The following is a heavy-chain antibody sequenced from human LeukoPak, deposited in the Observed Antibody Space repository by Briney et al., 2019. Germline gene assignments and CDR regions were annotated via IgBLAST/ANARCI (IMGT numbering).Heavy chain of an antibody. J-gene: IGHJ3*02. CDR1: GFTFSSYS. Sequence: KPGGSLRLSCAASGFTFSSYSMNWVRQAPGKGLEWVSSISSSSSYIYYADSVKGRFTISRDNSQNTLYLQMTSLRVEDTAVYYCARDPNGDYIGAFEIWGEGTMVTVSS. CDR2: ISSSSSYI. CDR3: ARDPNGDYIGAFEI. D-gene: IGHD4-17*01. V-gene: IGHV3-21*04.